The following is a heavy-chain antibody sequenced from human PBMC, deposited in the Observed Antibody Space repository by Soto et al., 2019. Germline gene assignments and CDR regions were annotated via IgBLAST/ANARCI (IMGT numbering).Heavy chain of an antibody. V-gene: IGHV3-21*01. Sequence: PGGSLRLSCAASGFTFSSYSMNWVRQAPGKGLEWVSSISSSSSYIYYADSVKGRFTISRDNAKNSLYLQMNSLRAEDTAVYYCARDNFAESTPKWFDPWGQGTLVTVSS. CDR2: ISSSSSYI. CDR1: GFTFSSYS. CDR3: ARDNFAESTPKWFDP. D-gene: IGHD3-9*01. J-gene: IGHJ5*02.